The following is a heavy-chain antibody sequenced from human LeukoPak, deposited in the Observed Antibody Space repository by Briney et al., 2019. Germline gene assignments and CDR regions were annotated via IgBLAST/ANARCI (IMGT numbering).Heavy chain of an antibody. J-gene: IGHJ4*02. CDR3: ARDGWSAAGTLDY. CDR1: GYTFTSYD. V-gene: IGHV1-8*01. D-gene: IGHD6-19*01. Sequence: ASVKVSCKASGYTFTSYDINWVRQATGQGLEWMGWMNPNSGNTGYAQKFQGRVTMTRDTSISTAYMELSRLRSDDTAVYYCARDGWSAAGTLDYWGQGTLVTVSS. CDR2: MNPNSGNT.